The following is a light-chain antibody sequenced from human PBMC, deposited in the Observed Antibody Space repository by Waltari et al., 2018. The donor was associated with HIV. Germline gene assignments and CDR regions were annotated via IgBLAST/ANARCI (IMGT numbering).Light chain of an antibody. CDR1: KLGERY. V-gene: IGLV3-1*01. CDR2: KDT. J-gene: IGLJ2*01. Sequence: SYDLSQPPSVSVSPGQTANIPCSGDKLGERYTCWYQHKAGQSPVLVIYKDTKRPSGIPERFSGSNSGNTATLTISGALPTDDSDYYCQAWDSNIVVFGGGTKLTVL. CDR3: QAWDSNIVV.